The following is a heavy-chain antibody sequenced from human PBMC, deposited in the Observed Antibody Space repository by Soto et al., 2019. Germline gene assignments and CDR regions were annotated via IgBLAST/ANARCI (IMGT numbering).Heavy chain of an antibody. Sequence: SETLSLTCTVSGGSISSGDYYWNWIRQHPGKGLEWIGYIYYSGSTYYNPSRQSLGTIDRSDNQFSLRLSSVTAADPAVYYCPGAAGPVPSASGRDVWGQGTTVTVSS. CDR1: GGSISSGDYY. V-gene: IGHV4-31*09. CDR3: PGAAGPVPSASGRDV. D-gene: IGHD2-2*01. CDR2: IYYSGST. J-gene: IGHJ6*02.